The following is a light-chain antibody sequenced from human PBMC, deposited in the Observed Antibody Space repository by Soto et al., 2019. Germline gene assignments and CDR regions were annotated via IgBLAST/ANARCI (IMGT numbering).Light chain of an antibody. V-gene: IGKV3-20*01. CDR1: QSVSSSY. CDR3: QQYDTSPLT. Sequence: DIVLRQSPGTLSLSPGERATLSCRASQSVSSSYLAWYQQKPGQAPRLLIYGPSNRATGIPDRFSGSGSATDFTLTISRLEPEDFAVYYCQQYDTSPLTFGGGTKVDIK. J-gene: IGKJ4*01. CDR2: GPS.